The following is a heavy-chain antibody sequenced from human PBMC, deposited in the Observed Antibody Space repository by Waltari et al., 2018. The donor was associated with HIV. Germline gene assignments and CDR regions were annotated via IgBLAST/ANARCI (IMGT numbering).Heavy chain of an antibody. CDR3: ARHRVPRDWYFDL. CDR2: IYYSGST. CDR1: GGSISSSSYY. Sequence: QLQLQESGPGLVKPSETLSLTCTVSGGSISSSSYYWGWIRQPPGKGLEWIGSIYYSGSTYYNPSLKSRVTISVDTSKNQFSLKLSSVTAADTAVYYCARHRVPRDWYFDLWGRGTLVTVSS. V-gene: IGHV4-39*01. J-gene: IGHJ2*01.